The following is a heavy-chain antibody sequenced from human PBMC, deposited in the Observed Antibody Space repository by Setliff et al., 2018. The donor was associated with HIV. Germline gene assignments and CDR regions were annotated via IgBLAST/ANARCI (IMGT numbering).Heavy chain of an antibody. CDR1: GGSFSGYF. D-gene: IGHD2-21*02. Sequence: PSETLSLTCAVYGGSFSGYFCIWVRQPPGEGLEWIGEISHGGSTNYNPSLESRVTISVDTSNKQFSLHLSSVTAADTAVYYCAWGMTAIPEYWGQGTLVTVSS. CDR3: AWGMTAIPEY. CDR2: ISHGGST. V-gene: IGHV4-34*01. J-gene: IGHJ4*02.